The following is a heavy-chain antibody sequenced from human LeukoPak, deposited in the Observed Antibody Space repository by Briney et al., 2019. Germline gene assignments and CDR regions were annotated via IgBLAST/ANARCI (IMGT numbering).Heavy chain of an antibody. Sequence: GGSLRLSCAASGFTFSSYAMSWVRQAPGKGLEWGSAISGSGGSTYYADSVKGRFTISRDNSKNTLYLQMNSLRAEDTAVYYCAKAKGQNSYSSGWYGGWDYWGQGTLVTVSS. V-gene: IGHV3-23*01. J-gene: IGHJ4*02. CDR3: AKAKGQNSYSSGWYGGWDY. D-gene: IGHD6-19*01. CDR2: ISGSGGST. CDR1: GFTFSSYA.